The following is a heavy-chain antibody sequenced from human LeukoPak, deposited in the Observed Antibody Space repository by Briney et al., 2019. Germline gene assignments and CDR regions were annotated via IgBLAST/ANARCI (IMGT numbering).Heavy chain of an antibody. V-gene: IGHV3-48*01. D-gene: IGHD6-19*01. J-gene: IGHJ4*02. CDR1: GFTFSSYG. CDR3: ARDVATSGWATFY. Sequence: GGSLRLSCAASGFTFSSYGMNWVRQAPGKGLEWVSYISSSSSSIYYADSVKGRFTISRDNAKNSLYLQMNSLRAGDTAVYYCARDVATSGWATFYWGPGTLVTVSS. CDR2: ISSSSSSI.